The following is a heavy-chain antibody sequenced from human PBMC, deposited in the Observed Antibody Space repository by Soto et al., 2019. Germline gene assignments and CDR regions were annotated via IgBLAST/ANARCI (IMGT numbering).Heavy chain of an antibody. CDR2: ISISGYS. D-gene: IGHD2-15*01. CDR3: ARDCSGGSCYPGMVV. J-gene: IGHJ6*02. CDR1: GVNFSSYT. V-gene: IGHV3-21*01. Sequence: PGGSLRLACAASGVNFSSYTINWVRQAPGKRLEWLSSISISGYSFSTDSVRGRFTISRDNAKNSVYLQINSLRAEDTAVYFCARDCSGGSCYPGMVVWGQGTTVTVSS.